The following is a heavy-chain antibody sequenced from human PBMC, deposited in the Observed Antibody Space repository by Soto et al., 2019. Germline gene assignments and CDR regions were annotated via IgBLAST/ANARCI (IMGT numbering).Heavy chain of an antibody. CDR1: GFTFSSYS. CDR2: ISSSSSYI. J-gene: IGHJ6*02. CDR3: ARDSPAAKYDLWSGSARHYYDGMDV. V-gene: IGHV3-21*01. Sequence: PGGSLRLSCAASGFTFSSYSMNWVRQAPGKGLEWVSSISSSSSYIYYADSVKGRFTISRDNAKNSLYLQMNSLRAEDTAVYYCARDSPAAKYDLWSGSARHYYDGMDVWGQGTTVTVSS. D-gene: IGHD3-3*01.